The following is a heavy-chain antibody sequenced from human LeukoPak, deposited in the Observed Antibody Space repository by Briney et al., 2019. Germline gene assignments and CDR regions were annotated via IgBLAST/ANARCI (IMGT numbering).Heavy chain of an antibody. CDR2: IRYDGSNK. V-gene: IGHV3-30*02. J-gene: IGHJ4*02. CDR3: AKDSRGYQDFFDY. D-gene: IGHD3-22*01. Sequence: GGSLRLSCAASGFTFSSYGMHWVRQAPGKGLEWVSFIRYDGSNKYYADSVKGRFTISRDNSKNTLYLQMNSLRAEDTAVYYCAKDSRGYQDFFDYWGQGTLVTVSS. CDR1: GFTFSSYG.